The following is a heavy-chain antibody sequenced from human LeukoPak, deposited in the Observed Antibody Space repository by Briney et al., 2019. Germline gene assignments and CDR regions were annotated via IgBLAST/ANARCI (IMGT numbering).Heavy chain of an antibody. V-gene: IGHV4-39*07. CDR3: ARRYGYYGSGSYSSNFDY. Sequence: ASETLSLTCTVSGGSISSTSYYWGWIRQPPGKGLEWIGEINHSGSTNYDPSLKSRVTISVDTSKNQFSLKLSSVTAADTAVYYCARRYGYYGSGSYSSNFDYWGQGTLVTVSS. CDR2: INHSGST. J-gene: IGHJ4*02. CDR1: GGSISSTSYY. D-gene: IGHD3-10*01.